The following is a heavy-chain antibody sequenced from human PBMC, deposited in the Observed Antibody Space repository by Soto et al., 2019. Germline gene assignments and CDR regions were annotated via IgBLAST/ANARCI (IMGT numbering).Heavy chain of an antibody. Sequence: QVQLVESGGGVVQPGRSLRLSCAASGFTFSSYAMHWVRQAPGKGLEWVAVISYDGSNKYYADSVKGRFTISRDNSKNTLYLQMNSLRAEDTAVYYCARSLTAPDYYYYYGMDVWGQGTTVTVSS. CDR1: GFTFSSYA. V-gene: IGHV3-30-3*01. CDR3: ARSLTAPDYYYYYGMDV. D-gene: IGHD5-18*01. J-gene: IGHJ6*02. CDR2: ISYDGSNK.